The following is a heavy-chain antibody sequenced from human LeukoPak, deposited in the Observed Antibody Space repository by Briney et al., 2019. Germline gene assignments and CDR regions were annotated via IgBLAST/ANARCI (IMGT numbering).Heavy chain of an antibody. CDR3: AKGVRYCSGGSCYCPFDY. CDR1: GFTFSSYA. V-gene: IGHV3-23*01. J-gene: IGHJ4*02. D-gene: IGHD2-15*01. Sequence: GGSLRLSCEASGFTFSSYAMSWVRQAPGKGREWVSGISGSGGTYYADSVKGRFTISRDNSKNTLYLQMNSLRAEDTAVYYCAKGVRYCSGGSCYCPFDYWGQGTLVTVSS. CDR2: ISGSGGT.